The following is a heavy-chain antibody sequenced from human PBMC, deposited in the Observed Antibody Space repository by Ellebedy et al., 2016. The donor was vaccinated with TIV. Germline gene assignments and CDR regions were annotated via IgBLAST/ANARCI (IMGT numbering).Heavy chain of an antibody. CDR1: GFTFSSYA. Sequence: GESLKISCEASGFTFSSYAMNWVRQPPGKGLQWVSAISGNGGRAYYSDSVQGRFAISRDNSKHTLYLQMYSLTAEDTAVYYCAKDASSGWFEAFDIWGQGTVVTVSS. J-gene: IGHJ3*02. CDR3: AKDASSGWFEAFDI. D-gene: IGHD6-19*01. V-gene: IGHV3-23*01. CDR2: ISGNGGRA.